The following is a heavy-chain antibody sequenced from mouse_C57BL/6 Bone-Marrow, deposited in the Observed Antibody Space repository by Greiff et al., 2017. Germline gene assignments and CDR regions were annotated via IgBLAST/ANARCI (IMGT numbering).Heavy chain of an antibody. CDR3: ARRDYGSSYLYYFDY. J-gene: IGHJ2*01. CDR1: GFTFSDYG. D-gene: IGHD1-1*01. V-gene: IGHV5-17*01. CDR2: ISSGSSTI. Sequence: EVKVVESGGGLVKPGGSLKLSCAASGFTFSDYGMHWVRQAPEKGLEWVAYISSGSSTIYYADTVKGRFTISRDNAKNTLFLQMTSLRSEDTAMYYCARRDYGSSYLYYFDYWGQGTTLTVSS.